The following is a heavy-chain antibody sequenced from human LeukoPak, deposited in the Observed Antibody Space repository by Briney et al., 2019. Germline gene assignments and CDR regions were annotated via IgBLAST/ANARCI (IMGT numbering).Heavy chain of an antibody. CDR2: IGGNGDDT. D-gene: IGHD3-10*01. J-gene: IGHJ4*02. CDR3: GDPPHSGY. V-gene: IGHV3-23*01. Sequence: GGSLRLSCAASGFTFRSYAMSWVRQAPGKGLEWVSTIGGNGDDTYYADSVKGRFTIFRDNSKNTLYLQMNSLRAEDTAIYYCGDPPHSGYWGQGTLVTVSS. CDR1: GFTFRSYA.